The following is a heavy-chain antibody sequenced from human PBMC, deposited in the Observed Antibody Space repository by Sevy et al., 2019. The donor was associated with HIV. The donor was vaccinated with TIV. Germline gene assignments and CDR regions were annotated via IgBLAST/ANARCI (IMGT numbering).Heavy chain of an antibody. J-gene: IGHJ5*02. V-gene: IGHV4-59*01. D-gene: IGHD5-12*01. Sequence: SETLSLTCSASYGPISAYYWNWIRQSPGKGLEWIGYIHYSGSTNYNPSFKSRVTMSLDTSKNQFSLQLNSVTAADTALYYCARAPPVRSGDDSLNWFDPWGRGTLVTVSS. CDR2: IHYSGST. CDR1: YGPISAYY. CDR3: ARAPPVRSGDDSLNWFDP.